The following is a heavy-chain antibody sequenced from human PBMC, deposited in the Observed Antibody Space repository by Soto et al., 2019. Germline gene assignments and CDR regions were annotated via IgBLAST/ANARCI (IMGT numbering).Heavy chain of an antibody. Sequence: PSETLSLTCAVYGGSFSGYYWTWIRQPPGTGLEWIGEINHSGSTNYNPSLKSRVAISVDTSRNDFSLRLSSVTAADTAVYYCTTGGDASKTGYWGQGTLVTVSS. CDR1: GGSFSGYY. CDR3: TTGGDASKTGY. D-gene: IGHD1-1*01. V-gene: IGHV4-34*09. CDR2: INHSGST. J-gene: IGHJ4*02.